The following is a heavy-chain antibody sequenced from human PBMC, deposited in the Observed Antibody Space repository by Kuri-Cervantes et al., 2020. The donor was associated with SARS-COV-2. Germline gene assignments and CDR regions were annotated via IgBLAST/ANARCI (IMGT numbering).Heavy chain of an antibody. Sequence: GESLKISCAASGFTFDDYAMHWVRQAPGKGLEWVSAISGSGGSTYYADSVKGRFTISRDNSKNTLYLQMNSLRAEDTAVYYCAKDRPLWEQPSGRWFDPWGQGTLVTVSS. CDR2: ISGSGGST. J-gene: IGHJ5*02. CDR1: GFTFDDYA. V-gene: IGHV3-23*01. D-gene: IGHD1-26*01. CDR3: AKDRPLWEQPSGRWFDP.